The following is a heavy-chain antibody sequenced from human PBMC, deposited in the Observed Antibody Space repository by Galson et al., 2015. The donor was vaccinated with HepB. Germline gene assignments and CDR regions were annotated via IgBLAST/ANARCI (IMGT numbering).Heavy chain of an antibody. CDR1: GLSFSSYG. D-gene: IGHD2-15*01. J-gene: IGHJ6*02. CDR3: AKNRASGTLYGPWWGMDV. Sequence: SLRLSCAASGLSFSSYGMHWVRQSPGKGLEWVAVISYDGINAYYADSVKGRFTVSRDNSKNTLYLEMNSLSAEDTAIYYCAKNRASGTLYGPWWGMDVWGQGTTVTVSS. V-gene: IGHV3-30*18. CDR2: ISYDGINA.